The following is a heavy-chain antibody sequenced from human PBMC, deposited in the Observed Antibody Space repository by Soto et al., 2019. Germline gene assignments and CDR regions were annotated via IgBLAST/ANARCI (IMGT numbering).Heavy chain of an antibody. Sequence: GESLKSACDGSGSSFTTYWITWVRQMPGKGLEWMGRIDPSDSYTNYSPSFQGHVTISADKSISTAYLQWSSLKASDTAMYYCARGGRLWFGELPNFSYYAMDVWGQGTTVTVSS. CDR2: IDPSDSYT. CDR3: ARGGRLWFGELPNFSYYAMDV. D-gene: IGHD3-10*01. V-gene: IGHV5-10-1*01. J-gene: IGHJ6*02. CDR1: GSSFTTYW.